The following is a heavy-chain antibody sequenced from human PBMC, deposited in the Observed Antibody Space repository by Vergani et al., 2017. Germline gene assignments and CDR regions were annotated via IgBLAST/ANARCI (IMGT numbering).Heavy chain of an antibody. V-gene: IGHV3-23*01. Sequence: EVQLLESGGGLVQPGGSLRLSCAASGFTFNNYAMTWVRQAPGKGLEWVSTITRNGASTYYADSVRGRFTISRDNSQNMLYLQMSGLRAEDTALYYCAKRLSGSSTWYYFDDWGQGTLVTVSS. CDR2: ITRNGAST. CDR3: AKRLSGSSTWYYFDD. D-gene: IGHD6-13*01. CDR1: GFTFNNYA. J-gene: IGHJ4*02.